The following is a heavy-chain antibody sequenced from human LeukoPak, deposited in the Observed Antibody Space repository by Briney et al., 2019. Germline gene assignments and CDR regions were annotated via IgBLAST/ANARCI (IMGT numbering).Heavy chain of an antibody. CDR2: IYSGGST. CDR3: AGRRKEAAAYDH. Sequence: GGSLRLSCAASGFTVSSNYMSWVRQAPGKGLEWVSVIYSGGSTYYADSVKGRFTISTDNSKNTLYLQMNSLRVEDTAVYYCAGRRKEAAAYDHWGQGTLVTVSS. J-gene: IGHJ4*02. D-gene: IGHD6-13*01. V-gene: IGHV3-66*01. CDR1: GFTVSSNY.